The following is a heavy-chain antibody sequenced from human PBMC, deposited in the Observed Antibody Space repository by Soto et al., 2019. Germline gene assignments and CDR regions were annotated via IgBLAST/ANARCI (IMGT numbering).Heavy chain of an antibody. Sequence: SETLSLTCSVSGVSISTYYWNWVRQPAGKGLEWIGRIYASGSANYNPSLKSRVVMSVDTSKNQFSLNMTSVTAADTAMYYCVRSDIHRGGWFHTWGQGILVTVSS. D-gene: IGHD2-15*01. CDR1: GVSISTYY. CDR3: VRSDIHRGGWFHT. J-gene: IGHJ5*02. V-gene: IGHV4-4*07. CDR2: IYASGSA.